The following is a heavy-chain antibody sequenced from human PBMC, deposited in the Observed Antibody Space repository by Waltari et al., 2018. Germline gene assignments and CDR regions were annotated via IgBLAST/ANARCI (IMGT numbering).Heavy chain of an antibody. CDR2: IYYSGST. J-gene: IGHJ4*02. D-gene: IGHD6-13*01. CDR1: GGSISSSSYY. V-gene: IGHV4-39*07. Sequence: QLQLQESGPGLVKPSETLSLTCTVSGGSISSSSYYWGWIRQPPGKGLEWIGSIYYSGSTYYNPALKSRVTISVDTSKNQFSLKLSSVTAADTAVYYCAIDIAAAFDYWGQGTLVTVSS. CDR3: AIDIAAAFDY.